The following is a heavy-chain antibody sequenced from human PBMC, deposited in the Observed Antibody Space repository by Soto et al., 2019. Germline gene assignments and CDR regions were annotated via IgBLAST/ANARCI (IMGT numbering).Heavy chain of an antibody. CDR3: AGGRGWSTCCCSQLDS. Sequence: QVQLVQSGAEVKKPGSSVRVSCKTSGDSFSKYTVNWVRQAPRQGLEWMGGFIPRFGTTNFAPTLQGRVTIPADQSMNALSRELSSLRPKAPALYYWAGGRGWSTCCCSQLDSGARGPLFPVSS. V-gene: IGHV1-69*01. CDR2: FIPRFGTT. J-gene: IGHJ4*02. CDR1: GDSFSKYT. D-gene: IGHD2-15*01.